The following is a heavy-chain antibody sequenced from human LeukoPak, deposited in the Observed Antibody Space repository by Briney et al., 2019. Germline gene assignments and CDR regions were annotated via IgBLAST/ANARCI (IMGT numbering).Heavy chain of an antibody. J-gene: IGHJ4*02. CDR3: ARARRDSGYYNVDY. CDR1: GGSFSGYY. V-gene: IGHV4-34*01. D-gene: IGHD3-3*01. CDR2: INHSRNT. Sequence: SETLSLTCAVYGGSFSGYYWSWIRQPPGKGLEWIGEINHSRNTNYNPSLKSRVTISVDTSKNQFSLKVSSVTAADTAVYYCARARRDSGYYNVDYWGQGALVTVSS.